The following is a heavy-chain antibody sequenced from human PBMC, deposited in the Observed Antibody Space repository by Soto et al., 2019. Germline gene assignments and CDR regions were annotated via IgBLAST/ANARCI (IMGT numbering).Heavy chain of an antibody. V-gene: IGHV3-74*01. CDR2: IKSDGSST. J-gene: IGHJ4*02. Sequence: EVQLVESGGGLVQPGGSLRLSCAASGFTFSSYWMHWVRQARGRGRVWVSRIKSDGSSTRYADTVKGRFTISRDNPKNTLYLQMNSQRAEDTAVYYCARGIAVAGPLGGQGTLVTVSS. CDR3: ARGIAVAGPL. D-gene: IGHD6-19*01. CDR1: GFTFSSYW.